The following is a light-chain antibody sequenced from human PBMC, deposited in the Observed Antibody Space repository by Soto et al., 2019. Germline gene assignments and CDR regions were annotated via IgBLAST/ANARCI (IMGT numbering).Light chain of an antibody. V-gene: IGKV1-12*01. Sequence: DIQMTQSPASVAASVVDRRTSTCRASRDISNSLAWYQQTPGKAPTLLLRGASSLHRGVPSRFSGGGAGTEFTLTISSLQPEDFATYYCQQTSAFPRTFGQGTKVDIK. CDR2: GAS. CDR1: RDISNS. CDR3: QQTSAFPRT. J-gene: IGKJ1*01.